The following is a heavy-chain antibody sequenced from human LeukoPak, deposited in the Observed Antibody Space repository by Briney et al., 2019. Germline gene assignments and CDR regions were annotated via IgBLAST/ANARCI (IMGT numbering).Heavy chain of an antibody. J-gene: IGHJ6*02. CDR2: IYTSGST. D-gene: IGHD6-13*01. CDR1: GGSISSYY. CDR3: ARVGSSPHDNYYYGMDV. V-gene: IGHV4-4*07. Sequence: SETLSLTCTVSGGSISSYYWSWIRQPAGKGLEWIGRIYTSGSTNYNPSLKSRVTMSVDTSKNQFSLKLSSVTAADTAVYYCARVGSSPHDNYYYGMDVWGQGTRSPSP.